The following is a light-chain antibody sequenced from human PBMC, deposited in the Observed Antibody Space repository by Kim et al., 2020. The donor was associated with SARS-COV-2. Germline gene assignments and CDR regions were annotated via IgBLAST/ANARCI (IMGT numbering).Light chain of an antibody. V-gene: IGKV3-11*01. CDR3: QQRSNWPLMYT. Sequence: SPWERTTLPCRPSQSVSSYLAWYQQKPGQAPRLLIYDASNRATGIPARFSGSGSGTDFTLTISSLEPEDFAVYYCQQRSNWPLMYTFGQGTKLEI. J-gene: IGKJ2*01. CDR2: DAS. CDR1: QSVSSY.